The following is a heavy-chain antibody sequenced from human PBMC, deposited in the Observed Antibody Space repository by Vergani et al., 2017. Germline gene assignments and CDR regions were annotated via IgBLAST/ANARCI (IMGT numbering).Heavy chain of an antibody. CDR2: ISYDGTQK. V-gene: IGHV3-30*03. D-gene: IGHD1-1*01. CDR3: ATKRCGTPGCQIGYFRE. Sequence: QVHLVESGGGVVQPGRSLRLSCVVSGFTSSYYGMHWVRQAPGKGLEWVAVISYDGTQKYYADSVKGRFTISRDNSKSTFYLQMNSLRTEDTAVYYCATKRCGTPGCQIGYFREWGQGTLVTVSS. CDR1: GFTSSYYG. J-gene: IGHJ1*01.